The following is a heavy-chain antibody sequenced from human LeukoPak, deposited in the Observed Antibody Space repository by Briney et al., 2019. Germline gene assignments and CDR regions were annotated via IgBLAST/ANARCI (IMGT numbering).Heavy chain of an antibody. D-gene: IGHD3/OR15-3a*01. Sequence: ASVKVSCKGSGCTLSSYGLSWVRQAPGQGLEWMGWINAYNGHANYAQKFQGRVTMTTDTSTSTAYMELRSLTSDDTAVYYCARGRGRGTTYYSFAYWGQGTLVTVSS. V-gene: IGHV1-18*01. CDR2: INAYNGHA. CDR3: ARGRGRGTTYYSFAY. CDR1: GCTLSSYG. J-gene: IGHJ4*02.